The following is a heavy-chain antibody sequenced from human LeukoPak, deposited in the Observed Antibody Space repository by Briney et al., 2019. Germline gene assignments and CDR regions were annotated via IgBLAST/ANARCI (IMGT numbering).Heavy chain of an antibody. V-gene: IGHV1-2*02. J-gene: IGHJ4*02. D-gene: IGHD6-19*01. CDR2: INPNSGGT. CDR3: AREMNPAVSGTFDY. CDR1: GYTFTGHY. Sequence: GASVKVSCKASGYTFTGHYIHWVRQAPGQGLEWMGWINPNSGGTYSAQNFPGRVTMTSDTSISTAYMELSRLTSDDTAVYSCAREMNPAVSGTFDYWGQGTLVTVSS.